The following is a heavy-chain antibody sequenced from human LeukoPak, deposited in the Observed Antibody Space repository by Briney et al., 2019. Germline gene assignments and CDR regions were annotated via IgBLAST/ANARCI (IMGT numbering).Heavy chain of an antibody. D-gene: IGHD3-10*01. CDR2: ISSSSSYI. J-gene: IGHJ4*02. Sequence: PGGSLRLSCAASGFTFSSYAMSWVRQAPGKGLEWVSSISSSSSYIYYADSVKGRFTISRDNAKNSLYLQMNSLRAEDTAVYYCARDLGPGGVYWGQGTLVTVSS. CDR3: ARDLGPGGVY. V-gene: IGHV3-21*01. CDR1: GFTFSSYA.